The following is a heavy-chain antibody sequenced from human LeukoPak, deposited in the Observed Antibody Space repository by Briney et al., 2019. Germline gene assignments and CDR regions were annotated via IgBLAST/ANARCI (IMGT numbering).Heavy chain of an antibody. Sequence: PSETLSLTCTVSGGSISSYYWSWIRQPPGKGLEWVSLISGDGGSTYYADSVKGRFTISRDNSKNSLYLQMNSLRTEDTALYYCAKGMIDIVVVPAASTLVGWGQGTLVTVSS. CDR3: AKGMIDIVVVPAASTLVG. CDR1: GGSISSYY. J-gene: IGHJ4*02. V-gene: IGHV3-43*02. D-gene: IGHD2-2*01. CDR2: ISGDGGST.